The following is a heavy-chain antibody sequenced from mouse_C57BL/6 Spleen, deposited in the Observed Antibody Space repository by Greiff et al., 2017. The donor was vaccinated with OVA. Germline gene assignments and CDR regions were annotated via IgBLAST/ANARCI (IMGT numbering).Heavy chain of an antibody. CDR3: YNIVRSGGLAMDY. CDR1: GFTFNDYY. D-gene: IGHD1-3*01. CDR2: IDPEDGGT. V-gene: IGHV1-15*01. J-gene: IGHJ4*01. Sequence: VQLQQSGAELVKPGASVTLSCKASGFTFNDYYMHWVKQRPEQGLEWIGAIDPEDGGTKYTQKFKGKATLTADKSSNTAYMELRSLTSEASAVSDGYNIVRSGGLAMDYWGQGTSVTVSS.